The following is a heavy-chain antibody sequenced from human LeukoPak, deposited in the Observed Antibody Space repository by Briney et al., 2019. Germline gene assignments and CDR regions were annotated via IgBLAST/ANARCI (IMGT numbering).Heavy chain of an antibody. Sequence: GGSLRLSCAVSGFTFSNYNMNWVRQAPGKGLEWVSYISSSTTIYYADSVKGRFTISRDNAKNSLYLQMNSLRAEDTAVYYCARDDFWSGYYYMDVWGKGTTVTVPS. CDR2: ISSSTTI. J-gene: IGHJ6*03. D-gene: IGHD3-3*01. CDR3: ARDDFWSGYYYMDV. V-gene: IGHV3-69-1*02. CDR1: GFTFSNYN.